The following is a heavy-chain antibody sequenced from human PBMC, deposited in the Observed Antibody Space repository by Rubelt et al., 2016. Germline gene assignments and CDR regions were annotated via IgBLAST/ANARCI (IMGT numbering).Heavy chain of an antibody. CDR1: GFTFSSYE. CDR3: ARAPPTVAGTFLDY. J-gene: IGHJ4*02. V-gene: IGHV3-66*01. CDR2: IYSGGST. D-gene: IGHD6-19*01. Sequence: EVQLLESGGGLVQPGGSLRLSCAASGFTFSSYEMNWVRQAPGKGLEWVSVIYSGGSTYYADSVKGRFTISRDNSKNTLYLQMNSLRAEDTAVYYCARAPPTVAGTFLDYWGQGTLVTVSS.